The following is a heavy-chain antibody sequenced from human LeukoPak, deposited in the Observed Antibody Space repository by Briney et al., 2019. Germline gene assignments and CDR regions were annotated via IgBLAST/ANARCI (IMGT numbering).Heavy chain of an antibody. V-gene: IGHV1-18*01. CDR3: ARDQYGSYYVNYYYYGMDV. CDR1: GYTFTSYG. CDR2: ISAYNGNT. J-gene: IGHJ6*02. Sequence: ASVKVSCKASGYTFTSYGISRVRQAPGQGLEWMGWISAYNGNTNYAQKLQGRVTMTTDTSTSTAYMELRSLRSDDTAVYYCARDQYGSYYVNYYYYGMDVWGQGTTVTVSS. D-gene: IGHD1-26*01.